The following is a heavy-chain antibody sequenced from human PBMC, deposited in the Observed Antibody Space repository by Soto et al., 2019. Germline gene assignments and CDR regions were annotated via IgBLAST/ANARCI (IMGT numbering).Heavy chain of an antibody. CDR2: INSDGSST. CDR3: ARVSKTYYYDSSGSQGTDY. V-gene: IGHV3-74*01. D-gene: IGHD3-22*01. CDR1: GFNFSSYW. Sequence: PGRSLRLSCAASGFNFSSYWMHWVRQAPGKGLVWVSRINSDGSSTSYADSVKGRFTISRDNAKNTLYLQMNSLRAEDTAVYYCARVSKTYYYDSSGSQGTDYWGQGTLVTVSS. J-gene: IGHJ4*02.